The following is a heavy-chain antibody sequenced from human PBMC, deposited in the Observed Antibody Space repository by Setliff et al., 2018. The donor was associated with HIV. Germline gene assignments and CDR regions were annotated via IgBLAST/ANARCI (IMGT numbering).Heavy chain of an antibody. CDR1: GGSIGSGGFY. V-gene: IGHV4-31*03. Sequence: SETLSLTCTVSGGSIGSGGFYWSWIRQHPGKGLEWIGYIYYSGSTYYNPSLKSRVTILVDTSKNQFSLKLSSVTAADTAVYYCARLVSSSSKFDSWGQGTLVTVSS. D-gene: IGHD6-6*01. CDR2: IYYSGST. J-gene: IGHJ4*02. CDR3: ARLVSSSSKFDS.